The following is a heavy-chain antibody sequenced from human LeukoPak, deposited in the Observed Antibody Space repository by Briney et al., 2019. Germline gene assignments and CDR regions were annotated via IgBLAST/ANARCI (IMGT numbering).Heavy chain of an antibody. Sequence: ASVKVSCKASGYTFTGYYMHWVRQAPGQGLEWMGWINPNSGGTNYAQKFQGRVTMTRDTSISTAYMELSRLRSDDTAVYYCVRDHYHKIRVMVTAPDYWGQGTLVIVSS. J-gene: IGHJ4*02. V-gene: IGHV1-2*02. CDR3: VRDHYHKIRVMVTAPDY. CDR2: INPNSGGT. D-gene: IGHD2-21*02. CDR1: GYTFTGYY.